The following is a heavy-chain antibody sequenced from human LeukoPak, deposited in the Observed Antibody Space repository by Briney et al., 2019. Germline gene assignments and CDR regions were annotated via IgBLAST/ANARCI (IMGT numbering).Heavy chain of an antibody. J-gene: IGHJ4*02. D-gene: IGHD3-3*01. CDR3: ARHIPFWSGPYSGLYYFDY. Sequence: PSETLSLTCTVSGGSISSTSYYWGWIRQPPGKGLEWIGSIYYSGSTYSNPSLTSRVTISVDTSKNQFSLKLSSVTAAHTAVYYCARHIPFWSGPYSGLYYFDYWGQGTLVTVSS. CDR1: GGSISSTSYY. V-gene: IGHV4-39*01. CDR2: IYYSGST.